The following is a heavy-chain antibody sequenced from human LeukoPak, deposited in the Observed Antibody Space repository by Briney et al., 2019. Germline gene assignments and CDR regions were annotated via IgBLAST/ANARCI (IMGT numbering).Heavy chain of an antibody. CDR2: ISYDGSPQ. D-gene: IGHD3-22*01. J-gene: IGHJ4*02. CDR1: GFTFSSNG. V-gene: IGHV3-30*18. Sequence: GGSLRLSCVASGFTFSSNGMHWVRQAPGKGLGWVAVISYDGSPQNYADSVKGRFTISRDNHKNTVYLQMNSLRTEDTAVYYCAKDRSGYLSYFESWGQGTLVSVSS. CDR3: AKDRSGYLSYFES.